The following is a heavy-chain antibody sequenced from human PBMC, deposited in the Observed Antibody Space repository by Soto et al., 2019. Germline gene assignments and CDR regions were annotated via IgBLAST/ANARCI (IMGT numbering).Heavy chain of an antibody. CDR2: ISNSGSVI. CDR1: GFTFSDYY. V-gene: IGHV3-11*01. D-gene: IGHD4-17*01. Sequence: QVKLVESGGGLVKPGGSLRLSCAASGFTFSDYYMSWIRQAPGKGLEWISYISNSGSVIHSADSVKGRFTISRDNAKSSPYLQMNSLRAEDTAVYYCVRTDFGDYGSYWGQGTLVTVSS. J-gene: IGHJ4*02. CDR3: VRTDFGDYGSY.